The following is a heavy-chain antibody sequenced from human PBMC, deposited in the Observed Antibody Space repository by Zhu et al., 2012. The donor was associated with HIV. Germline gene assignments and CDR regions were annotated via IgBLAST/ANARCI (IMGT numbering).Heavy chain of an antibody. Sequence: QVQLQQWGAGLLKPSETLSLTCAVYGGSFSGYYWSWIRQPPGKGLEWIGEINHSGSTNYNPSLKSRVTISVDTSKNQFSLKLSSVTAADTAVYYCARFSGDGSGSYYNDWGQGNPGPPSP. CDR2: INHSGST. V-gene: IGHV4-34*01. D-gene: IGHD3-10*01. CDR3: ARFSGDGSGSYYND. CDR1: GGSFSGYY. J-gene: IGHJ4*02.